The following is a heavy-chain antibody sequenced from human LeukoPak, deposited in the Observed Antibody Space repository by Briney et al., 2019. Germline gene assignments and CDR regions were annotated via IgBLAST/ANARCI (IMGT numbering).Heavy chain of an antibody. CDR1: GGSITSNIW. Sequence: SGTLSLTCVVSGGSITSNIWWSWVRPPPGKGLEWIGEIYHSGTTNYNPSLKSRVSISVDKSKNQFSLKLSSVTAADTAMYYCARCGSGWFVEYWGQGTLVTVSS. D-gene: IGHD6-19*01. J-gene: IGHJ4*02. CDR2: IYHSGTT. V-gene: IGHV4-4*02. CDR3: ARCGSGWFVEY.